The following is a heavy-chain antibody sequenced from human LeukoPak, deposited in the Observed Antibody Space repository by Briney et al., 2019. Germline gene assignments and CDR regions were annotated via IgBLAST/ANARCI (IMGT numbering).Heavy chain of an antibody. J-gene: IGHJ3*02. CDR1: GGSISSGSYY. D-gene: IGHD1-26*01. CDR3: ARGGWELHRAFDI. V-gene: IGHV4-61*02. CDR2: IYTSGST. Sequence: SQTLSLTCTVSGGSISSGSYYWSWIRQPAGKGLEWIGRIYTSGSTYYNPSLKSRVTISVDTSENQFSLKLSSVTAADTAVYYCARGGWELHRAFDIWGQGTMVTVSS.